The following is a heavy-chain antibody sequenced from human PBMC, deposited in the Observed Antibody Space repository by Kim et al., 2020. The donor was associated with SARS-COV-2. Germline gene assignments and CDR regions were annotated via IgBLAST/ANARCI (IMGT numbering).Heavy chain of an antibody. D-gene: IGHD3-3*01. CDR1: GGTFSSYA. CDR2: IIPIFGTA. CDR3: ARTTYYDFWSGHHKYYYYYGMDV. J-gene: IGHJ6*02. Sequence: SVKVSCKASGGTFSSYAISWVRQAPGQGLEWMGGIIPIFGTANYAQKFQGRVTITADESTSTAYMELSSLRSEDTAVYYCARTTYYDFWSGHHKYYYYYGMDVWGQGTTVTVSS. V-gene: IGHV1-69*13.